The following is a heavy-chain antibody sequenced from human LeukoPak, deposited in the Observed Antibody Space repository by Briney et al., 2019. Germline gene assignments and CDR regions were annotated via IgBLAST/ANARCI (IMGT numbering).Heavy chain of an antibody. CDR2: IYSGGTT. V-gene: IGHV3-53*01. D-gene: IGHD6-13*01. J-gene: IGHJ3*02. CDR1: GFTVSSNY. Sequence: GGSLRLSCAASGFTVSSNYMSWVRQAPGKGLEWVSVIYSGGTTNYADSVKGRFTISRDNSKNTVYLQMNSLRAEDTAVYYCARHWYSSGWYFAFDIWGQGTMVTVCS. CDR3: ARHWYSSGWYFAFDI.